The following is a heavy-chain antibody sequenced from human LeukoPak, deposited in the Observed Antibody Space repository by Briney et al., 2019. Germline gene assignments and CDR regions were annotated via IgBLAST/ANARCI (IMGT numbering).Heavy chain of an antibody. D-gene: IGHD6-13*01. J-gene: IGHJ6*03. CDR1: GYTFTSYG. V-gene: IGHV1-18*01. CDR2: ISAYNGNT. Sequence: GASVKVSCKASGYTFTSYGISWVRQAPGQGLEGMGWISAYNGNTNYAQKLQGRVTMTTDTSTSTAYMELRSLRSDDTAVYYCARGRAAGVYYYYYYMDVWGKGTTVTVSS. CDR3: ARGRAAGVYYYYYYMDV.